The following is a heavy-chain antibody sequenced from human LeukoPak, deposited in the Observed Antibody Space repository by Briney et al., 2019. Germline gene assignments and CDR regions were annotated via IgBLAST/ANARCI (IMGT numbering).Heavy chain of an antibody. CDR1: GGTFSSYA. V-gene: IGHV1-69*04. Sequence: ASVKVSCKASGGTFSSYAISWVRQAPGQGLEWMGRIIPILGIANYAQKFQGRVTITADKSTSTAYMELSSLRSQDTAVYYCALTTVTTAAFDIWGQGTMVTVSS. CDR2: IIPILGIA. CDR3: ALTTVTTAAFDI. D-gene: IGHD4-17*01. J-gene: IGHJ3*02.